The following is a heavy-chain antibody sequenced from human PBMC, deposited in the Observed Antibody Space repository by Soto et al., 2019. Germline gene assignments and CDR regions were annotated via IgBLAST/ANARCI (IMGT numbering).Heavy chain of an antibody. CDR3: ATTPHRANGVCYDGFDF. J-gene: IGHJ4*01. Sequence: GSLTLTCAASGCTFIDYYKSWSCHAQGKGLEWVSYFSICSSYTNYANPVKGRFTTSRVNANSSLYLQMNSLRAEATAVYYYATTPHRANGVCYDGFDFWGHGTLVTVSS. CDR1: GCTFIDYY. D-gene: IGHD2-8*01. V-gene: IGHV3-11*06. CDR2: FSICSSYT.